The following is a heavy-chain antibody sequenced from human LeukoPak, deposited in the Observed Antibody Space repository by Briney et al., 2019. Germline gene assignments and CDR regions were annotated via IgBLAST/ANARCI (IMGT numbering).Heavy chain of an antibody. CDR2: ISGSGGST. CDR3: PIHYYYDSSVGTWAFDI. CDR1: GFTFSSYA. Sequence: GGSLRLSCAASGFTFSSYAMSWVRQAPGKGLEWVSAISGSGGSTYYADSVKGRFTISRDNSKNTLYLQMNSLRVEDTAIYYCPIHYYYDSSVGTWAFDIWGQGTMVTVSS. J-gene: IGHJ3*02. D-gene: IGHD3-22*01. V-gene: IGHV3-23*01.